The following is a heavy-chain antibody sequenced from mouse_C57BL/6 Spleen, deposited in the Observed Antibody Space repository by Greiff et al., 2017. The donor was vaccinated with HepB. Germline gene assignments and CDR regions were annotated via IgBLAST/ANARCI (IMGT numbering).Heavy chain of an antibody. D-gene: IGHD1-1*01. CDR1: GFTFSSYG. V-gene: IGHV5-6*01. J-gene: IGHJ4*01. CDR2: ISSGGSYT. Sequence: EVQLQESGGDLVKPGGSLKLSCAASGFTFSSYGMSWVRQTPDKRLEWVATISSGGSYTYYPDSVKGRFTISRDNAKNTLYLQMSSLKSEDTAMYYCASPSYYGSSFYAMDYWGQGTSVTVSS. CDR3: ASPSYYGSSFYAMDY.